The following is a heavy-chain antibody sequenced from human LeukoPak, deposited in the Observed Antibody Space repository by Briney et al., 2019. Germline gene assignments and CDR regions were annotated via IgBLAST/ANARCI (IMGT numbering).Heavy chain of an antibody. J-gene: IGHJ4*02. D-gene: IGHD2-21*02. V-gene: IGHV3-23*01. Sequence: GESLRLSCGASGFPFSSQAMSWVRQATGKGLEWVSAISGSVGSTYYADTVKGRFTISRDNSKNTLYLQMNSLRAEDTAVYYCAKGHIVVVSAIRGGIDYWGQGTLVTVSS. CDR3: AKGHIVVVSAIRGGIDY. CDR2: ISGSVGST. CDR1: GFPFSSQA.